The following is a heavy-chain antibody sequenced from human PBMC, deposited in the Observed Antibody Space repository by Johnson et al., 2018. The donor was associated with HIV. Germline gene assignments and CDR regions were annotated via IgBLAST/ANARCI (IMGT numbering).Heavy chain of an antibody. CDR3: ARALTRVRGVISDALDI. Sequence: VQLVESGGGVVQPGRSLRLSCAASGFTFSSYAMHWVRQAPGKGLEWVAVISYDGSNKYYADSVKGRFTISRDTSKNTLYLQMNSLRAEDTALYYCARALTRVRGVISDALDIWGQETMVTVSS. CDR1: GFTFSSYA. V-gene: IGHV3-30-3*01. CDR2: ISYDGSNK. J-gene: IGHJ3*02. D-gene: IGHD3-10*01.